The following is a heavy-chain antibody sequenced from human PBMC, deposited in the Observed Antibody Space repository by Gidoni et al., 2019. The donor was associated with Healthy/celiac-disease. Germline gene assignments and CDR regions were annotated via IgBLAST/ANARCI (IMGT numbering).Heavy chain of an antibody. V-gene: IGHV3-23*01. CDR3: AKIPKGTAMVGYYFDY. J-gene: IGHJ4*02. Sequence: EVQLLESGGGLVQPGGSLRLSCAASGFTFSSYALSWGRQAPGKGLGWVSAISGSGGSTYYADSVKGRFTISRDNSKNTLYLQMNSLRAEDTAVYYCAKIPKGTAMVGYYFDYWGQGTLVTVSS. D-gene: IGHD5-18*01. CDR1: GFTFSSYA. CDR2: ISGSGGST.